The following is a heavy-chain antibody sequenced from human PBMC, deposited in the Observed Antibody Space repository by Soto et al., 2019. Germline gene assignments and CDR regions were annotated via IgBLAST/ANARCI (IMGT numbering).Heavy chain of an antibody. D-gene: IGHD4-17*01. CDR2: IDHDGST. J-gene: IGHJ4*02. Sequence: EVQLVESGGGLVQPGGSLRLSCAASGFTFSNYWMHWVRQAPGKGLAWVARIDHDGSTDYAGSVRGRFTVSRDNAENMVYPDMNRLRDDDTALFYCVRDSHGHYWGQGTLVTVSS. CDR1: GFTFSNYW. CDR3: VRDSHGHY. V-gene: IGHV3-74*01.